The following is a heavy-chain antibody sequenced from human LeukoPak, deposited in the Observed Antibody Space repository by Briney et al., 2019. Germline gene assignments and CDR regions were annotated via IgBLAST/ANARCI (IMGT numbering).Heavy chain of an antibody. Sequence: PSETLSLTCTVSGGSISSYYWSWIRQPAGKGLEWIGRIYTSGSTNYNPSLKSRVTMSVDTSKNQFSLELSSVTAADTAVYYCARAPKARYCSSTSCSKYYYYYGMDVWGQGTTVTVSS. V-gene: IGHV4-4*07. J-gene: IGHJ6*02. CDR3: ARAPKARYCSSTSCSKYYYYYGMDV. CDR2: IYTSGST. D-gene: IGHD2-2*01. CDR1: GGSISSYY.